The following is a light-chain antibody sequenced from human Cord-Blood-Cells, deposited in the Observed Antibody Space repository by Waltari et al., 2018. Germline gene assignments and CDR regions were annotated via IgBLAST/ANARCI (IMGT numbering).Light chain of an antibody. CDR3: QQSYSTPLT. Sequence: DIQMTQSPSSLSASVGHRVPITCRASQSISSYLNWYQQKPGKAPKLLIYAASSLQSGVPSRFSGSGSGTDFTLTISSLQPEDFATYYCQQSYSTPLTFGGGTKVEIK. CDR1: QSISSY. J-gene: IGKJ4*02. V-gene: IGKV1-39*01. CDR2: AAS.